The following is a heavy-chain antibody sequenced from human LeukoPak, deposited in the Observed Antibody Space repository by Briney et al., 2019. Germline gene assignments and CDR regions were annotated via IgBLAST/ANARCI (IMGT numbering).Heavy chain of an antibody. D-gene: IGHD2-15*01. CDR1: GYTLTDHY. V-gene: IGHV1-2*02. CDR2: INPNSGGT. CDR3: AREDCSGGNCYQNFDN. Sequence: ASVKVSCKASGYTLTDHYMHWVRQAPGQGLEWIGWINPNSGGTSYAQKFQGRVTMTRDTSISTAYMELSRLTSDDTAVYYCAREDCSGGNCYQNFDNWGQGTLSPSPQ. J-gene: IGHJ4*02.